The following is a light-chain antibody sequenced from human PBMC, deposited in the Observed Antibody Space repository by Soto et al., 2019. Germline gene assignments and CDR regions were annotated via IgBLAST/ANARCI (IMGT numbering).Light chain of an antibody. CDR1: SSNLGGCNY. V-gene: IGLV2-14*01. J-gene: IGLJ1*01. CDR3: GSYTSSSIQIHV. Sequence: QSALTQPASVSGSPGQSITISCTGTSSNLGGCNYVSWYQQHPGKAPKLVIYDSSNRPSGVPNRFSGSKSGTTASLVISGLQAEDEADYYCGSYTSSSIQIHVFATGTKLTVL. CDR2: DSS.